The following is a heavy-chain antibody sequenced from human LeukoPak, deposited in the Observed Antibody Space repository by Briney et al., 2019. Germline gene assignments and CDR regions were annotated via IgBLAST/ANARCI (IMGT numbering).Heavy chain of an antibody. Sequence: PGGSLRLSCAASGFTFSSYAMSWVRQAPGKGLEWVSAISGSGGSTYYADSVKGRFTISGDNSKKTLYLQMNSLRAEDTAVYYCAKGVGAYYYYGMDVWGQGTTVTVSS. CDR3: AKGVGAYYYYGMDV. J-gene: IGHJ6*02. CDR1: GFTFSSYA. D-gene: IGHD1-26*01. CDR2: ISGSGGST. V-gene: IGHV3-23*01.